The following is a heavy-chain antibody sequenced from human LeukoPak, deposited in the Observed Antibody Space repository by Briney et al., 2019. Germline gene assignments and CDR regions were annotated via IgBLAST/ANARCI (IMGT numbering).Heavy chain of an antibody. J-gene: IGHJ4*02. V-gene: IGHV3-21*01. CDR1: GLTLNYYS. CDR3: ARAGVVGATKWGHFDF. Sequence: GGSLTLSCAASGLTLNYYSMDWVRQAPGKGLEWVASITTSSSYIYYADSVRGRFTISRDNAKNSLYLQMSSLRAEDTAVYYCARAGVVGATKWGHFDFWGQGTRVTVSS. CDR2: ITTSSSYI. D-gene: IGHD1-26*01.